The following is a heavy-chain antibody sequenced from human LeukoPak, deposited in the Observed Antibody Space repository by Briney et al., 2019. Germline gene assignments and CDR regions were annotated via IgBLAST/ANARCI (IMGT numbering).Heavy chain of an antibody. J-gene: IGHJ4*02. Sequence: GGSLRLSCVASGFTFSTYGMTWVRQAPGKGLEWVSAISGSGGITYYADSVKGRFTISRDDSKNTLSLQMNSLRVEDTAVYYCARDLAWGAFDYWGQGTLVAVSS. D-gene: IGHD7-27*01. CDR2: ISGSGGIT. CDR3: ARDLAWGAFDY. CDR1: GFTFSTYG. V-gene: IGHV3-23*01.